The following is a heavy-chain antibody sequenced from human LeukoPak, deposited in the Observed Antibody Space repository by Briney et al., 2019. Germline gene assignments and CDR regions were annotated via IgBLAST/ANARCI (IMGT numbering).Heavy chain of an antibody. D-gene: IGHD1-26*01. CDR1: GFTFSSYG. CDR3: AKAWELLVFGAFDI. V-gene: IGHV3-30*18. Sequence: GRSLRLSCAASGFTFSSYGMHWVRQAPGKGLEWVAVISYDGSNKYYADSVKGRFTISRDNSKNTLYLQMNSLRAEDTAVYYCAKAWELLVFGAFDIWGQGTMVTVSS. J-gene: IGHJ3*02. CDR2: ISYDGSNK.